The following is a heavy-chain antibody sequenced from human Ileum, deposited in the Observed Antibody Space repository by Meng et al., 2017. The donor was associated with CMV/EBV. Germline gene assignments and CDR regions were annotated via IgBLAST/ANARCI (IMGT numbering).Heavy chain of an antibody. CDR3: ARMTLYWYFDL. D-gene: IGHD2-21*02. V-gene: IGHV4-39*07. CDR2: MFYRGNT. CDR1: GGSISNGNFY. J-gene: IGHJ2*01. Sequence: LPESGLGLLKPSETLSLTCTVSGGSISNGNFYWGWIRQPPGKELELIGSMFYRGNTYYNPSLRSRVTISLDTSKDQFSLRLTSVTGADTAVYYCARMTLYWYFDLWGRGSLVTVSS.